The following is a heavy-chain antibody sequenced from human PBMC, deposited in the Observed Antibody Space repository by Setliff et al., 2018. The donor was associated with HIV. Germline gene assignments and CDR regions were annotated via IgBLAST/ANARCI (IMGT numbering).Heavy chain of an antibody. CDR2: ISSSGNT. V-gene: IGHV4-39*01. CDR1: GGSISSTSYY. Sequence: SETLSLTCTVSGGSISSTSYYWGWIRQPPGTGLEWIGSISSSGNTYYNPSLKSRVTTSVDTPKNQFSLKLNSVTAADTAVYYCARHANYDFWSGYWGYYFDYWGQGTLVTVSS. D-gene: IGHD3-3*01. CDR3: ARHANYDFWSGYWGYYFDY. J-gene: IGHJ4*02.